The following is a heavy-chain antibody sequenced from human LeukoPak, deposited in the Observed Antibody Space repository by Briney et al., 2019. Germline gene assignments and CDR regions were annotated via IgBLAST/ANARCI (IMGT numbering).Heavy chain of an antibody. J-gene: IGHJ5*02. CDR1: GGTFSSYA. CDR2: IIPIFGTA. D-gene: IGHD3-10*01. Sequence: SVKVSCKASGGTFSSYAISWVRQAPGQGLEWMGGIIPIFGTANYAQKFQGRVTITTDESTSTAYMELGSLRSEDTAVYYCARAPKFRGVIIQAEFDPWGQGTLVTVSS. CDR3: ARAPKFRGVIIQAEFDP. V-gene: IGHV1-69*05.